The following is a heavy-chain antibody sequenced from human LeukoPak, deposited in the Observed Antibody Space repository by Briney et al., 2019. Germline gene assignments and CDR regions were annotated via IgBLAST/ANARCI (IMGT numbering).Heavy chain of an antibody. CDR2: IYTSGST. CDR1: GGSIRSGTYY. CDR3: ARGEVPPHYFDS. J-gene: IGHJ4*02. V-gene: IGHV4-61*02. Sequence: PSETLSLTCTVSGGSIRSGTYYWSWIRQPAGKGLEWLGRIYTSGSTNYNPSLKSRVTISVDTSKNHFSLNLRSVTAADTAVYYCARGEVPPHYFDSWGQGTLVTVSS.